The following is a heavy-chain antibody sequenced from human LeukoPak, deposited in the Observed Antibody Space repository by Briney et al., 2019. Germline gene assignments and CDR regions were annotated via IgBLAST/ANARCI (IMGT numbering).Heavy chain of an antibody. V-gene: IGHV3-48*03. J-gene: IGHJ5*02. CDR3: ARFYPICSSSSCYTP. D-gene: IGHD2-2*02. Sequence: PGGSLRLSCAASGFTFSDYAIHWVRQAPGKGLEWVAYISNSGSTKYYADSVKGRFTISRDNAKNSMYLEMNSLRAEDTALYYCARFYPICSSSSCYTPWGQGTRVTVSS. CDR2: ISNSGSTK. CDR1: GFTFSDYA.